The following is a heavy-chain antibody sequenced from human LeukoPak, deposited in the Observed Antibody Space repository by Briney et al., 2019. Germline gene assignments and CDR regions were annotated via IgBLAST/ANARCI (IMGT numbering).Heavy chain of an antibody. CDR1: GYTFTSYD. Sequence: ASVKVSCKASGYTFTSYDINWVRQATGQGLEWMGWMNPNSGNTGYAQKLQGRVTMTTDTSTSTAYMELRSLRSDDTAVYYCARVVAYYYDSSGYSNSDYWGQGTLVTVSS. CDR2: MNPNSGNT. CDR3: ARVVAYYYDSSGYSNSDY. D-gene: IGHD3-22*01. V-gene: IGHV1-8*01. J-gene: IGHJ4*02.